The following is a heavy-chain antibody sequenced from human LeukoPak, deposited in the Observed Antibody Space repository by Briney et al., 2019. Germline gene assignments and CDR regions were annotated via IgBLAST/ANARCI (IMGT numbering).Heavy chain of an antibody. D-gene: IGHD1-26*01. V-gene: IGHV3-15*01. CDR2: IKSKTDGGTI. Sequence: GESLRLSCAASGFTFSNAWMSWVRQAPGKGLEWVSRIKSKTDGGTIDYAAPVKGRFTISRDDSKNTPSLQMNSLKTEDTAVYYCTGQLVGVLSGNYWGQGALVTVSS. CDR3: TGQLVGVLSGNY. J-gene: IGHJ4*02. CDR1: GFTFSNAW.